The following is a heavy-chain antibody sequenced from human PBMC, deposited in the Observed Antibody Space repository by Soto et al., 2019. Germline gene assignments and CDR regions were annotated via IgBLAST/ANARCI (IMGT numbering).Heavy chain of an antibody. CDR3: ARLATVALFDP. CDR2: IYYSGST. J-gene: IGHJ5*02. D-gene: IGHD4-17*01. V-gene: IGHV4-39*01. Sequence: TSETLSLTCTVSGGSISSSSYYWGWIRQPPGKGLEWIGSIYYSGSTYYNPSLKSRVTISVDTSKNQFSLKLSSVTAADTAVYYCARLATVALFDPWGQGTLVTVSS. CDR1: GGSISSSSYY.